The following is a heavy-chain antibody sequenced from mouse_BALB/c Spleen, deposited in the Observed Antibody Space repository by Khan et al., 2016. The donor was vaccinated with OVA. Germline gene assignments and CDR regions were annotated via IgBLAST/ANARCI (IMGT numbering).Heavy chain of an antibody. CDR2: ISYSGSN. CDR3: ARSIMAN. J-gene: IGHJ2*01. CDR1: GYSITSDYA. Sequence: EVQLQGSGPGLVKPSQSLSLTCTVTGYSITSDYAWNWIRQFPGKKLEWMGYISYSGSNSYNPSLKSRISITRDTSKNQFFLQLNSVTTEDTATYYCARSIMANWGQGTTLTVSS. V-gene: IGHV3-2*02.